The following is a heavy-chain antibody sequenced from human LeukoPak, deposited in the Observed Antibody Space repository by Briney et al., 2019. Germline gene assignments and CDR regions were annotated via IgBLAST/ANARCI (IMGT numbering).Heavy chain of an antibody. CDR1: GGSISSGAHY. V-gene: IGHV4-31*03. J-gene: IGHJ4*02. CDR2: INYSGST. D-gene: IGHD3-16*01. Sequence: SQTLSLTCTVSGGSISSGAHYWSWIRQHPGKGLEWIGYINYSGSTYYNPSLKSRVTISADTSKNQFSLKLSSVTAADTAVYYCARQPHPRGSFDYWGQGTLVAVFS. CDR3: ARQPHPRGSFDY.